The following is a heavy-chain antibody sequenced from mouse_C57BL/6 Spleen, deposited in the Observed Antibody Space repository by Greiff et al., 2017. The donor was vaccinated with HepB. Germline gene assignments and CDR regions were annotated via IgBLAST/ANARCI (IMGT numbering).Heavy chain of an antibody. CDR3: ARRWAYAMDY. CDR1: GYSITSGYY. V-gene: IGHV3-6*01. J-gene: IGHJ4*01. Sequence: EVQLQQSGPGLVKPSQSLSLTCSVTGYSITSGYYWNWIRQFPGNKLEWMGYISYDGSNNYNPSLKNRISITRDTSKNQFFLKLNSVTTEDTATYYCARRWAYAMDYWGQGTSVTVSS. CDR2: ISYDGSN. D-gene: IGHD4-1*01.